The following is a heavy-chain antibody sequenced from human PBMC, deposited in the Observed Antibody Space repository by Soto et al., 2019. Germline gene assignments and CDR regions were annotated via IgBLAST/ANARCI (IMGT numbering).Heavy chain of an antibody. Sequence: PSETLCVTCTFSAASVSGCYWNWIRQPPGKGLEWIGYIHYTGSSSYNPSLKGRVTMSVDTSKNQFSLWMTSVTAADTAVYYCARWGEQALKAFDIWGQGTLVTVSS. J-gene: IGHJ3*02. CDR3: ARWGEQALKAFDI. V-gene: IGHV4-59*02. CDR1: AASVSGCY. CDR2: IHYTGSS. D-gene: IGHD2-21*01.